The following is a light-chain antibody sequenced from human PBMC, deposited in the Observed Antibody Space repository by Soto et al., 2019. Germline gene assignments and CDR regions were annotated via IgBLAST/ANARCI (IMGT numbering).Light chain of an antibody. CDR1: QSVSSSY. CDR2: GAS. V-gene: IGKV3D-15*01. Sequence: ETGLTQSPGTLSLSPGERATLSCRASQSVSSSYLAWYQQKPGQAPRLLIYGASSRATGIPARFSGSGSGTEFTLTISSLQSEDFAVYYCQQYNNWPRTFGQGTKVDIK. J-gene: IGKJ1*01. CDR3: QQYNNWPRT.